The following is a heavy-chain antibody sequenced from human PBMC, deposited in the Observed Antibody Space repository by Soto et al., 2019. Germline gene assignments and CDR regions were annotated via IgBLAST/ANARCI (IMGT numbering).Heavy chain of an antibody. CDR3: ARAGSKAGTEYYFDY. D-gene: IGHD3-10*01. Sequence: GGSLRLSCAASGFTFSSYSMNWVRQAPGKGLEWVSSISSSSSYIYYADSVKGRFTISRDNAKNSLYLQMNSLRAEDTAVYYCARAGSKAGTEYYFDYWGQGTLVTVSS. CDR2: ISSSSSYI. CDR1: GFTFSSYS. J-gene: IGHJ4*02. V-gene: IGHV3-21*01.